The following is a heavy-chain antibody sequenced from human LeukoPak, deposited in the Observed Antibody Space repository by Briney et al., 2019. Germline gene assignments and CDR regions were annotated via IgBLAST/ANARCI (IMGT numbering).Heavy chain of an antibody. CDR3: ARDRVPAAIKGGPAY. J-gene: IGHJ1*01. CDR2: ISCDGSNK. Sequence: GGSLRLSCAASGFTFSSYAMHWVRQAPGKGLEWVAVISCDGSNKYYADSVKGRFSISRDNPKNTLYLQMNSLRAEDTAVYYCARDRVPAAIKGGPAYRGQGTLATVSS. CDR1: GFTFSSYA. D-gene: IGHD2-2*02. V-gene: IGHV3-30*04.